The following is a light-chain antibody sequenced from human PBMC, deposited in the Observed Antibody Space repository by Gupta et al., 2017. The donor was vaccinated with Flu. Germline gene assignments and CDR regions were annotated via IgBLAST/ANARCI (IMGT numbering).Light chain of an antibody. J-gene: IGLJ3*02. CDR2: KDS. CDR3: QSADSSGTYGV. Sequence: SYELTQPPSVSVSPGQTARITCSGDALPKQYAYWYQQKPGQAPVLVIYKDSERPSGIPERFSGSSSGTTVTLTIRGVQAEDEADYYCQSADSSGTYGVFGGGTKLPAL. CDR1: ALPKQY. V-gene: IGLV3-25*02.